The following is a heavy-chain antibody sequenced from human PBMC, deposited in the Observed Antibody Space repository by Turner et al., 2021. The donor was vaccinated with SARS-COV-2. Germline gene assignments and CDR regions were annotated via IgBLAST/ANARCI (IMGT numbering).Heavy chain of an antibody. Sequence: EVQLVATGGGLIQHGGSLRLSCAASGFTVSSNYMSWVRQAPGKGLDGVSVIYSGGSTFYADAVKGRFTISRDNSKNTLYLQMNSLRAEDTAGYYCARDISAYYDDSSGYPDWGQGTLVTVSS. CDR3: ARDISAYYDDSSGYPD. CDR1: GFTVSSNY. J-gene: IGHJ4*02. D-gene: IGHD3-22*01. V-gene: IGHV3-53*02. CDR2: IYSGGST.